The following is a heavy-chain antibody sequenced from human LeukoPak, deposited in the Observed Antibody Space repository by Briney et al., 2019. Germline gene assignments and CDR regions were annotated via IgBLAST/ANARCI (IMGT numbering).Heavy chain of an antibody. V-gene: IGHV1-46*01. CDR1: GYIFTSYY. Sequence: VASVKVSCKASGYIFTSYYIHWVRQAPGQGLEWMGIINPSGGSTSYAQKFQGRVTMTSDTSTSTVYMELSRLRSEDTAMYYCATGVVITFGGVGFDYWGQGTLVTVSS. D-gene: IGHD3-16*01. CDR2: INPSGGST. J-gene: IGHJ4*02. CDR3: ATGVVITFGGVGFDY.